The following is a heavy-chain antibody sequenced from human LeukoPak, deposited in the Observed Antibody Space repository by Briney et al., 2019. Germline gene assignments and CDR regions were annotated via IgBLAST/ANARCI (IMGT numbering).Heavy chain of an antibody. J-gene: IGHJ4*02. CDR2: ISGSGDNT. V-gene: IGHV3-23*01. CDR1: GFTFSTYV. D-gene: IGHD3-9*01. Sequence: QSGGSLRLSCAPSGFTFSTYVMSWVRQAPGKGLEWVSGISGSGDNTYYADSVKGRFTISRDNSKNTLYLQMNSLRAEDTAVYYCAKGSGYDTDFDYWGQGTLVTVSS. CDR3: AKGSGYDTDFDY.